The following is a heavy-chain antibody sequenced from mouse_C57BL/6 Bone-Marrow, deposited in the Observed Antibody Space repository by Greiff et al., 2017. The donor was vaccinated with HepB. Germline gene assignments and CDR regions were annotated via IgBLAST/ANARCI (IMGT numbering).Heavy chain of an antibody. D-gene: IGHD2-4*01. Sequence: QVQLQQSDAELVKPGASVKISCKVSGYTFTDHTIHWMKQRPEQGLEWIGYIYPRDGSTKYNEKFKGKATLTADKSSSTAYMQLNSLTSEDSAVYFCARGDYDDGAYYAMDYWGQGTSVTVSS. CDR1: GYTFTDHT. V-gene: IGHV1-78*01. J-gene: IGHJ4*01. CDR3: ARGDYDDGAYYAMDY. CDR2: IYPRDGST.